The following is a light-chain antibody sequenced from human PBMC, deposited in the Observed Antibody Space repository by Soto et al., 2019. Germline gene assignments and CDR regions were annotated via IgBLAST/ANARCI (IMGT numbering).Light chain of an antibody. V-gene: IGLV2-14*01. CDR1: SSDVGGYNY. CDR2: EVS. CDR3: SSYTSIITLYV. J-gene: IGLJ1*01. Sequence: QSALTQPASVSGSTGQSITISCTGTSSDVGGYNYVPWYQQHPGKAPKLMIYEVSNRPSGVSNRFSGSKSGNTASLTISGLQAEDEADYYCSSYTSIITLYVFGSGTKVTVL.